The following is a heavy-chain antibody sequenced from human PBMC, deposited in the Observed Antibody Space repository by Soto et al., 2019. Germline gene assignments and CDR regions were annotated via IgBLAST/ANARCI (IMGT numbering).Heavy chain of an antibody. D-gene: IGHD4-17*01. CDR3: ARNYGDYDLGAFEI. V-gene: IGHV3-53*01. J-gene: IGHJ3*02. Sequence: PGGSLRLSCAASGFIVSNSYMSWVRQAPGKGLEWVSILYSGGTTYYADSVKGRFTFSRDNAANTVFLQMNNLRVEDTAVYYCARNYGDYDLGAFEIWGQGTMVTVSS. CDR2: LYSGGTT. CDR1: GFIVSNSY.